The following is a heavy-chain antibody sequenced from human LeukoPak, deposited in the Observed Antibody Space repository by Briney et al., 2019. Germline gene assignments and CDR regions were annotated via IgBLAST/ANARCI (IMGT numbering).Heavy chain of an antibody. Sequence: ASVKVSCKTSGYTFTGHYMHWVRQAPGQGLEWMGWINCETGDTNYAQNFQGRVAMTSDTSTSTASMEVSSLKSDDTAVYYCATETWYFASWGQGTLVTVSS. CDR2: INCETGDT. CDR1: GYTFTGHY. V-gene: IGHV1-2*02. CDR3: ATETWYFAS. J-gene: IGHJ4*02. D-gene: IGHD1-14*01.